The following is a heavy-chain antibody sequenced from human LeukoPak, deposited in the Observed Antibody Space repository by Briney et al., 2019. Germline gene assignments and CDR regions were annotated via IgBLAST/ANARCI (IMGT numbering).Heavy chain of an antibody. Sequence: GGSLRLSCAASGFTVSSNYISWVRQAPGKGLEWVSVIYSGGSTYYADSVKGRFIISRDNSKNTLYLQMNSLRAEDTAVYYCARGTRSSGYYFDYWGQGTLVTVSS. CDR3: ARGTRSSGYYFDY. CDR1: GFTVSSNY. J-gene: IGHJ4*02. D-gene: IGHD3-22*01. CDR2: IYSGGST. V-gene: IGHV3-53*01.